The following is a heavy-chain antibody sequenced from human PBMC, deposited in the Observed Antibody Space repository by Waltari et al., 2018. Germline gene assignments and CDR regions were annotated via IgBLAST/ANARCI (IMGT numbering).Heavy chain of an antibody. CDR3: AKSTVRDCSSTSCYFSFDY. Sequence: EVQLVESGGGLVQPGRSLRLSCAASGFTFDDYAMHWVRQAPGKGLEWVSGISGNSGSIGYADSVKGRFTISRDNAKNSLYLQMNSLRAEDTALYYCAKSTVRDCSSTSCYFSFDYWGQGTLVTVSS. D-gene: IGHD2-2*01. V-gene: IGHV3-9*01. CDR1: GFTFDDYA. J-gene: IGHJ4*02. CDR2: ISGNSGSI.